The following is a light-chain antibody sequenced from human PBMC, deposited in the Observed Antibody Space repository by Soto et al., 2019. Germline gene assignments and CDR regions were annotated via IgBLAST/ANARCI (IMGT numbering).Light chain of an antibody. CDR2: GAS. Sequence: EIVMTQSPAILSVSPVEIATVSFMASQSVSRTLAWYQQKPGQAPRLLIYGASTRATGIPARFSGRGSGTDFTLTISSLQSEDFAVYYCQQYDSWRYTFGQGTRLEIK. V-gene: IGKV3-15*01. CDR1: QSVSRT. J-gene: IGKJ5*01. CDR3: QQYDSWRYT.